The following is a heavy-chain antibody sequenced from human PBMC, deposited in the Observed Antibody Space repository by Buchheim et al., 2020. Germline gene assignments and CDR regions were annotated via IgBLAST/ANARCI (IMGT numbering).Heavy chain of an antibody. CDR1: GGFISSGSYY. J-gene: IGHJ6*02. Sequence: QVQLLESGPGLVKPSQTLSVTYTVSGGFISSGSYYWSWIRQPAGKGLEWIGRVHTSGSTPYNPSLKSRVTIFFDTSKNQFFLTLNSVTAADTAVYYCASHTTPLEPHQLYFYYYGMDVWGQGT. CDR2: VHTSGST. CDR3: ASHTTPLEPHQLYFYYYGMDV. V-gene: IGHV4-61*02. D-gene: IGHD1-1*01.